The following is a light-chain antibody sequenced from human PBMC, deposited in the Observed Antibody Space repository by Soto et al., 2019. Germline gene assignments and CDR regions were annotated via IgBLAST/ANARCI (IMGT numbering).Light chain of an antibody. CDR2: GAS. V-gene: IGKV3-20*01. J-gene: IGKJ1*01. Sequence: EIVLTQSPGTLSLSPGERATLSCRASQSVSSSYLAWYQQKPGQAPRLLIYGASSRATGIPDRFSGSGSGTDFPLTISRLEHEDVGVYYCQQYGSSRTFGQGTKVEIK. CDR3: QQYGSSRT. CDR1: QSVSSSY.